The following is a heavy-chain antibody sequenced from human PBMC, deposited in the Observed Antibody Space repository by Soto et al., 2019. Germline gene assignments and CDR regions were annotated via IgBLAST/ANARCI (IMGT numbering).Heavy chain of an antibody. V-gene: IGHV3-23*01. CDR3: AKDTHRGELQLDNWFDP. D-gene: IGHD4-4*01. Sequence: GGSLRLSCAASGFTFSSYAMSWVRQAPGKGLEWVSAISGSGGSTYYADSVKGRFTISRDNSKNTLYLQMNSLRAEDTAVYYCAKDTHRGELQLDNWFDPWGQGTLVTVSS. CDR1: GFTFSSYA. J-gene: IGHJ5*02. CDR2: ISGSGGST.